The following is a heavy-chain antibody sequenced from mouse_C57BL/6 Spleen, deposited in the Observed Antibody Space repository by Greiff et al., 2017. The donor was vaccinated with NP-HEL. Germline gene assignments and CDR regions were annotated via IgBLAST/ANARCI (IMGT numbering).Heavy chain of an antibody. CDR1: GFTFTDYY. J-gene: IGHJ2*01. V-gene: IGHV7-3*01. Sequence: EVKLMESGGGLVQPGGSLSLSCAASGFTFTDYYMSWVRQPPGKALEWLGFIRNKANGYTTEYSASVKGRFTISRDNSQNILYLQMNALRAEDSATYYCARYTDGDFDYWGQGTTL. CDR2: IRNKANGYTT. CDR3: ARYTDGDFDY.